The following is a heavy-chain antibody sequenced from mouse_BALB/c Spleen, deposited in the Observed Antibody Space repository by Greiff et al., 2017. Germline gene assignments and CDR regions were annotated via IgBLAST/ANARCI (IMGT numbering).Heavy chain of an antibody. CDR2: IYPGDGDT. CDR1: GYTFTSYW. V-gene: IGHV1-87*01. Sequence: QVQLKESGAELARPGASVKLSCKASGYTFTSYWMQWVKQRPGQGLEWIGAIYPGDGDTRYTQKFKGKATLTADKSSSTAYMQLSSLASEDSAVYYCARGGSSGYVLFAYWGQGTLVTVSA. J-gene: IGHJ3*01. CDR3: ARGGSSGYVLFAY. D-gene: IGHD3-1*01.